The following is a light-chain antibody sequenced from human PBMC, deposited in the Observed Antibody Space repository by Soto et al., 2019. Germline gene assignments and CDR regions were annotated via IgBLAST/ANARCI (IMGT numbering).Light chain of an antibody. CDR3: SSYTTSSSYV. V-gene: IGLV2-14*01. CDR2: EVS. J-gene: IGLJ1*01. Sequence: QSALTQAAAVSGCPGQSITISCTGTSSDVGSYNFVSWYQQLPGKAPKLMIYEVSNRPSGVSNRFSGSKSGNTASLTISGLQAEDEADYYCSSYTTSSSYVFGSGTKVTVL. CDR1: SSDVGSYNF.